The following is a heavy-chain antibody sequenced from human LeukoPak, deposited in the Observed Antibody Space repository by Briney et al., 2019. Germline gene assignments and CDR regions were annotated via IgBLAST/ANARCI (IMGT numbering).Heavy chain of an antibody. CDR2: ISGSGGTT. CDR1: GFTFSSYA. CDR3: ATEWLLGY. V-gene: IGHV3-23*01. Sequence: GGSLRLSCAASGFTFSSYAMSWVRQAPEKGLEWVSAISGSGGTTYYADSVKGRFTISRDNSKNTLYLQMGSLRAEDMAVYYCATEWLLGYWGQGTLVTVSS. D-gene: IGHD3-3*01. J-gene: IGHJ4*02.